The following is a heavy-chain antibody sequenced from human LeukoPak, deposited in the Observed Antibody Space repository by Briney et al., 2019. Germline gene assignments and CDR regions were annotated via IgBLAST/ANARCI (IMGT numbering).Heavy chain of an antibody. Sequence: GGSLRLSCAASGFTFDDYAMHWVRQAPGKGLEWVSGISWNSGSIGYADSVKGRFTISRDNAKNSLYLQMDSLRAEDTALYYCAKGPDYGDYDLTYFDYWGQGTLVTVSS. D-gene: IGHD4-17*01. CDR1: GFTFDDYA. CDR3: AKGPDYGDYDLTYFDY. J-gene: IGHJ4*02. CDR2: ISWNSGSI. V-gene: IGHV3-9*01.